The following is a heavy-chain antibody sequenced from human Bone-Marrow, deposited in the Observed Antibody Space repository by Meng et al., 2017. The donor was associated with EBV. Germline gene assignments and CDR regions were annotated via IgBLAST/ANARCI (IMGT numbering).Heavy chain of an antibody. D-gene: IGHD3-10*01. V-gene: IGHV4-34*01. J-gene: IGHJ4*02. Sequence: QLHTGGAGLLKPSQALSLTSAVCRSSFIGYYWGSIRPPPGNGVEWIGEIKHSGGTNYNPSLKSRVTISVDTSKNKFSLKLSSGTSADKAVYSCARVLGTINDGSGIDYWGQGTLVTVSS. CDR2: IKHSGGT. CDR3: ARVLGTINDGSGIDY. CDR1: RSSFIGYY.